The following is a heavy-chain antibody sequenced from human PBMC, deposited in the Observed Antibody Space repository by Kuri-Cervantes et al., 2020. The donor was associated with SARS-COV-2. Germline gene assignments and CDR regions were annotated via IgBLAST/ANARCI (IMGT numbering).Heavy chain of an antibody. Sequence: GGSLRLSCAASGFTFSSFAMSWVRQAPGKGLEWVSTVSGTGGSSYYADSVKGRFTISRDNSKNTLYLQMNSLRAEDTAVYYCAKPLGYSGYDPPDYWGQGTLVTVSS. CDR1: GFTFSSFA. D-gene: IGHD5-12*01. CDR2: VSGTGGSS. CDR3: AKPLGYSGYDPPDY. V-gene: IGHV3-23*01. J-gene: IGHJ4*02.